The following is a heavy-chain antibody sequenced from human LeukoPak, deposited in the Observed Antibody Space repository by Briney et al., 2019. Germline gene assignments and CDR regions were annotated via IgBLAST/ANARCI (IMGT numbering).Heavy chain of an antibody. V-gene: IGHV1-2*02. CDR2: INPNSGGT. D-gene: IGHD5-12*01. Sequence: GASVKVSCKASGCTFTGYYMHWVRQAPGQGIEWMGWINPNSGGTNYAQKFQGRVTMTGDTSISPAYMELSRLRSDDTAVYYCARDRSRYRGYDLGYWGQGTLVTVSS. CDR1: GCTFTGYY. J-gene: IGHJ4*02. CDR3: ARDRSRYRGYDLGY.